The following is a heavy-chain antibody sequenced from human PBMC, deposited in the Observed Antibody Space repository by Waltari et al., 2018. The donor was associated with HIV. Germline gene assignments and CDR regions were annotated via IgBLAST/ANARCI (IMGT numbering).Heavy chain of an antibody. D-gene: IGHD3-16*01. CDR3: TRALAY. V-gene: IGHV3-73*01. CDR1: GFTFSASA. CDR2: IRSRGNRYAT. Sequence: EVQLVESGGGLVQPGGSLTVPCAAPGFTFSASAIHWVRQASGKGLEWVGRIRSRGNRYATAYGASVKGRFTVSRDDSKNTAYLQMNNLKTEDTAVYYCTRALAYWGQGTLVTVSP. J-gene: IGHJ4*02.